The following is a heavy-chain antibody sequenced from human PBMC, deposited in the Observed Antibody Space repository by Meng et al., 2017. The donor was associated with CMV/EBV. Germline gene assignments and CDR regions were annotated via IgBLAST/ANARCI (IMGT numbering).Heavy chain of an antibody. Sequence: SSPTLVNPTQTLTLTCTFSGLSLSTSGVGVGWIRQPPRKALEWLALIYWNDDKPYSPSLKSRLTITKDTSNNQEVLTMTNMDPVDTATYYCAHRRQHLQGRGFDYWGQGTLVTVSS. CDR1: GLSLSTSGVG. V-gene: IGHV2-5*01. CDR3: AHRRQHLQGRGFDY. D-gene: IGHD3-10*01. CDR2: IYWNDDK. J-gene: IGHJ4*02.